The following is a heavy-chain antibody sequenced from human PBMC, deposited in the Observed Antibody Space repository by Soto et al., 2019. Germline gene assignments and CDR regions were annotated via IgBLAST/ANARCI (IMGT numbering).Heavy chain of an antibody. V-gene: IGHV3-33*01. Sequence: QVQLVESGGGVVQPGRSLRLSCAASGFNFSTYGMHWVRQAPGKGLEWVAVIWSDGRDQYYADSVKCRCTISRDNSKDSPYMQMNSMRVEDTAVYYCAVDQGFFGVQGSPVTVS. CDR2: IWSDGRDQ. J-gene: IGHJ4*02. CDR3: AVDQGFF. CDR1: GFNFSTYG.